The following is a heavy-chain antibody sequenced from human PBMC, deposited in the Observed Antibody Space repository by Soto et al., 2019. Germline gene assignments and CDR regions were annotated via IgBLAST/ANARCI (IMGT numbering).Heavy chain of an antibody. D-gene: IGHD2-15*01. CDR1: GFTFSSYA. J-gene: IGHJ4*02. CDR3: AKSAEYIVVVVAAYFDY. Sequence: VQLLESGGGLVQPGGSLRLSCAASGFTFSSYAMSWVRQAPGKGLEWVSAISGSGGSTYYADSVKGRFTISRDNSKNTLYLQMNSLRAEDTAVYYCAKSAEYIVVVVAAYFDYWGQGTLVTVSS. CDR2: ISGSGGST. V-gene: IGHV3-23*01.